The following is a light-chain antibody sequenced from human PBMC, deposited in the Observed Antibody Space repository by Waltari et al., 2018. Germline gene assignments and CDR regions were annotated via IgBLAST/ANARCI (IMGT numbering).Light chain of an antibody. CDR1: ESISRW. J-gene: IGKJ1*01. Sequence: DIQMTQSPSTLSASVGDRVTITCRASESISRWLAWYQQKPGEAPKLLIYKASSLEYGGPSRFNGRGFGTEFNLTISSLQPDDFGTYYCQQYNNYWTFGQGTKVEIK. CDR3: QQYNNYWT. CDR2: KAS. V-gene: IGKV1-5*03.